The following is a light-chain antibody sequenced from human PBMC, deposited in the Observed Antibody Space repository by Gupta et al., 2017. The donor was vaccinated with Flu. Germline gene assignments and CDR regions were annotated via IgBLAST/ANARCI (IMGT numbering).Light chain of an antibody. J-gene: IGKJ2*01. CDR1: QTVASSV. V-gene: IGKV3-20*01. CDR3: QLYGTSPAYT. Sequence: RTTLSCRTSQTVASSVLAWYQQQPGQAPRLLIYGASSRAPGVPDRVSGSGSGTDFTLTISRLEPEDFAVYYCQLYGTSPAYTFGQGTKLEI. CDR2: GAS.